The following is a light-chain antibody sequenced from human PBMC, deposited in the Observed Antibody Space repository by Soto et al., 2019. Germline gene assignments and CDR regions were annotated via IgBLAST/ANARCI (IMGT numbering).Light chain of an antibody. CDR3: SSYTSSSSVVV. V-gene: IGLV2-14*01. CDR1: SSDVGGFNY. J-gene: IGLJ2*01. Sequence: QSALTQPASVSGSPGQSITISCTGTSSDVGGFNYVSWYQQHPGKAPKLMIYDVSNRPSGVSNRFSGSKSGNTASLTISGLQAEDEADYHCSSYTSSSSVVVFGGGTQLTVL. CDR2: DVS.